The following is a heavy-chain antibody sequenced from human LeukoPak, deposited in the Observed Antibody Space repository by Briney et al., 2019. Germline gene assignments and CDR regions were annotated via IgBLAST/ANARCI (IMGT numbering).Heavy chain of an antibody. Sequence: GGSLRLSCAASGFTVSSNYMSWVRQAPGKGLEWVSVIYSGGSTDYADSVKGRFSISRDTSKNTLFLQMNSLRAEDTAMYYCARGPYTSSWSGSDYWGQGTLVTASS. CDR3: ARGPYTSSWSGSDY. CDR2: IYSGGST. CDR1: GFTVSSNY. D-gene: IGHD6-13*01. V-gene: IGHV3-66*01. J-gene: IGHJ4*02.